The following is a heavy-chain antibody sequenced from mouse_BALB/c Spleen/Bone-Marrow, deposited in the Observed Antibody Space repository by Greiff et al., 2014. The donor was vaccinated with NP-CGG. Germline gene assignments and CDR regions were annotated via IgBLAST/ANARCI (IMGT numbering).Heavy chain of an antibody. D-gene: IGHD2-12*01. CDR3: ARFGRHYFDY. V-gene: IGHV1-54*01. Sequence: VHLVESGAELVRPGTAVNVSCKASGYAFTNYLIEWVKQRPGQGLEWIGVINPGSGGANYNEKFKGKATLTADKSSSTAYMQLSSLTSDDSAVYFCARFGRHYFDYWGQGTTLTVSS. CDR1: GYAFTNYL. J-gene: IGHJ2*01. CDR2: INPGSGGA.